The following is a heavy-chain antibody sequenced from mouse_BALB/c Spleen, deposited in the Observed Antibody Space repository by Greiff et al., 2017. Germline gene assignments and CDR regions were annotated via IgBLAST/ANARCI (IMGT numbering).Heavy chain of an antibody. CDR3: ARRGYRYDVAY. CDR1: GFTFSDYY. V-gene: IGHV5-4*02. J-gene: IGHJ3*01. CDR2: ISDGGSYT. D-gene: IGHD2-14*01. Sequence: EVKLMESGGGLVKPGGSLKLSCAASGFTFSDYYMYWVRQTPEKRLEWVATISDGGSYTYYPDSVKGRFTISRDNAKNNLYLQMSSLKSEDTAMYYCARRGYRYDVAYWGQGTLVTVSA.